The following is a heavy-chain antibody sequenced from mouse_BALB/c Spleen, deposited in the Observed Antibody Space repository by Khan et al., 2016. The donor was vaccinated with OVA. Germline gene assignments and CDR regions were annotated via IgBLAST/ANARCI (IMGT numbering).Heavy chain of an antibody. D-gene: IGHD3-1*01. Sequence: QMQLEESGAELVKPGASVKMSCKASGYTFTSYTMHWVKQRPGQGLEWIGYINPSSGYTKYNQKFKDKATLTADKSSSTAYMQLSSLTSEDSVVYYCARKSTRASYWGQGTTLTVSS. V-gene: IGHV1-4*01. CDR1: GYTFTSYT. CDR3: ARKSTRASY. CDR2: INPSSGYT. J-gene: IGHJ2*01.